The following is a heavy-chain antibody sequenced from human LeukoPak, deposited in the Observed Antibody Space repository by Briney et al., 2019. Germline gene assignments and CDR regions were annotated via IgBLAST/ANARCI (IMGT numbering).Heavy chain of an antibody. D-gene: IGHD2-15*01. Sequence: ASVKVSCKASGYTFTGYGISWVRQAPGQGLEWMGWISTYNGDTNYAQNLQGRLTTTTDTSTSTVYMELSSLNPDDTAVYYCARDWYCSGGSCIDLFDYWGQGILVTVSS. CDR3: ARDWYCSGGSCIDLFDY. J-gene: IGHJ4*02. CDR1: GYTFTGYG. V-gene: IGHV1-18*01. CDR2: ISTYNGDT.